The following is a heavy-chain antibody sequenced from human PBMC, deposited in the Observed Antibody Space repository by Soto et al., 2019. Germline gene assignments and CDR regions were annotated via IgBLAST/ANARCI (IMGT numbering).Heavy chain of an antibody. Sequence: AETLCVTCSVAVGSSGSYDWSWLRQPPGKGLEWIAYIYYSGSTTYNPSLKSRVTISVDTSKNQFSLRLSSVTAADTAVYYCARGGYMKVDWFDPSGQGTLVTVSS. CDR2: IYYSGST. CDR3: ARGGYMKVDWFDP. V-gene: IGHV4-59*01. CDR1: VGSSGSYD. D-gene: IGHD6-13*01. J-gene: IGHJ5*02.